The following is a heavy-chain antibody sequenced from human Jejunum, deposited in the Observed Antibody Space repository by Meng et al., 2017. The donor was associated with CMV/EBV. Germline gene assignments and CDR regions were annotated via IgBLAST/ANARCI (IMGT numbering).Heavy chain of an antibody. CDR2: ISTSGSSI. CDR3: ARGSASSSDAAGHHLFYSYGMDV. V-gene: IGHV3-48*03. J-gene: IGHJ6*02. Sequence: NWVRRAPGKGLEWISYISTSGSSIYYADSVKGRFTISRDDAKNSLSLQMNSLRAEDTAVYYCARGSASSSDAAGHHLFYSYGMDVWGQGTTVTVSS. D-gene: IGHD6-6*01.